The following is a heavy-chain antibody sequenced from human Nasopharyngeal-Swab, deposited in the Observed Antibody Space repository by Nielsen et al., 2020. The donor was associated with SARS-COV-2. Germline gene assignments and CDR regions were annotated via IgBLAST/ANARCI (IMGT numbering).Heavy chain of an antibody. Sequence: GESLKISCAASGFTFSSYWMHWVRQAPGKGLVWVSRINSDGSSTSYADSVKGRFTISRDNAKNTLYLQMNSLRAEDTAAYYCARALYSSGWYLDYWGQGTLVTVSS. D-gene: IGHD6-19*01. CDR1: GFTFSSYW. J-gene: IGHJ4*02. V-gene: IGHV3-74*01. CDR2: INSDGSST. CDR3: ARALYSSGWYLDY.